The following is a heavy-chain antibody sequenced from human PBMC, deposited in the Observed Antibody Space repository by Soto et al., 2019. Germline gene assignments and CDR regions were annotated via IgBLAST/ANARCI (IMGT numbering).Heavy chain of an antibody. J-gene: IGHJ6*02. CDR2: IIPIFGTA. Sequence: QVRLVQSGAEVKKPGSSVKASCKTSGGTFSTSAISWVRQAPGQGLEWMGGIIPIFGTANYAQKFQGRVSITADKSTSTAYMELSSLTSEDTAVYHCASGEVRGGADVWGQGTTVTVSS. V-gene: IGHV1-69*06. CDR3: ASGEVRGGADV. D-gene: IGHD3-10*01. CDR1: GGTFSTSA.